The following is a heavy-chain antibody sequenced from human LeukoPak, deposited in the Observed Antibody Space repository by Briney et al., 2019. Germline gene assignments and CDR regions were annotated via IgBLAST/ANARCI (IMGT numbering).Heavy chain of an antibody. CDR3: ARDHEGGWFDT. Sequence: ASAKVSCKASGGTFSSYAISWVRQAPGQGLEWMGRIIPILGIANYAQKFQGRVTITADKSTSTAYMELSSLRSEDTAVYYCARDHEGGWFDTWGQGTLVTVSS. CDR2: IIPILGIA. D-gene: IGHD3-16*01. J-gene: IGHJ5*02. V-gene: IGHV1-69*04. CDR1: GGTFSSYA.